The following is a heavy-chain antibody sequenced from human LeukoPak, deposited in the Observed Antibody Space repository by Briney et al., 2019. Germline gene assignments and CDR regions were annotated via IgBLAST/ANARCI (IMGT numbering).Heavy chain of an antibody. V-gene: IGHV3-30*02. D-gene: IGHD1-1*01. J-gene: IGHJ4*02. CDR1: GFTFTTYG. Sequence: GGSLRLSCAASGFTFTTYGMHWVLQAPGKGLEWVAFIRNDGSDKYYADSVKGRFTISRDNSKNTLYLQMNSLRAEDTAVYYCAKDGIARSIFDYWGQGTLVTVSS. CDR3: AKDGIARSIFDY. CDR2: IRNDGSDK.